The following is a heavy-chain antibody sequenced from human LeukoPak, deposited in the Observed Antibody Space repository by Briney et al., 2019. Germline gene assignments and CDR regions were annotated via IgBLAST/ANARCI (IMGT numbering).Heavy chain of an antibody. CDR2: ISGSGGST. J-gene: IGHJ4*02. CDR3: AKGWSLRWLQPVIVDY. V-gene: IGHV3-23*01. CDR1: GFTFSSYA. Sequence: GGSLRLSCAASGFTFSSYAMSWVRQAPGKGLEWVSAISGSGGSTYYADSVKGRFTISRDNSKNTLYLQMNSLRAEDTAVYYCAKGWSLRWLQPVIVDYWGQGTLVTVSS. D-gene: IGHD2-21*02.